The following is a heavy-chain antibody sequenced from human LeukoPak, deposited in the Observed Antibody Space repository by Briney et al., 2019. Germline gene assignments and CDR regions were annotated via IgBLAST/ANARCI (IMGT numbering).Heavy chain of an antibody. Sequence: GGSLRLSCAASGFTLSSYEMNWVRQAPGKGLEWVSYISSSGSTIAYADSVKGRFTISRDNAENSLYLQMTSLRGEDTAVYYCARAGAVAARVFDPWGQGTLVTVSS. CDR1: GFTLSSYE. D-gene: IGHD6-19*01. CDR2: ISSSGSTI. J-gene: IGHJ5*02. CDR3: ARAGAVAARVFDP. V-gene: IGHV3-48*03.